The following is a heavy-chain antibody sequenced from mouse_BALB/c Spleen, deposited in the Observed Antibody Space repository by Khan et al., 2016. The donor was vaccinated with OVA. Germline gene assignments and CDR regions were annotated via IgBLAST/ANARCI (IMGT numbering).Heavy chain of an antibody. CDR2: IDPANGNT. V-gene: IGHV14-3*02. CDR1: GFNIKDTY. Sequence: VRLQQSGAELVKPGASVKLSCTVSGFNIKDTYMHWVKQRPDQGLEWIGRIDPANGNTEYDPKFQGKATITADTSSNTAYLHLSSLTSEDTAVYYCARGPGGYWGQGTTLTDSS. CDR3: ARGPGGY. J-gene: IGHJ2*01.